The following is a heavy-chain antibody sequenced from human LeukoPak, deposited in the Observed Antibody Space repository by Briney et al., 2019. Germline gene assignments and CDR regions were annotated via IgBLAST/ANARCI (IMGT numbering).Heavy chain of an antibody. J-gene: IGHJ4*02. D-gene: IGHD3-22*01. Sequence: SETLSLTCTVSGGSISSGDYYWSWIRQPPGKGLEWSGYIYYSGSTYYHPSLKSRVTISVDTSKNQFSLKLSSVTAADTAVYYCAKALRYDSSASRLDYWGQGTLVTVSS. V-gene: IGHV4-30-4*01. CDR1: GGSISSGDYY. CDR2: IYYSGST. CDR3: AKALRYDSSASRLDY.